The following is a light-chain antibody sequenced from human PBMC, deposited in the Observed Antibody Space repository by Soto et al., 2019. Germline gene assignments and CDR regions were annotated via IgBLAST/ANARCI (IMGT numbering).Light chain of an antibody. CDR3: QQYHSWPHT. CDR2: GAS. Sequence: ETVMTQSPATLSVSPGERATFSCKATQSVTTNLAWYQQKPGQAPRLLIYGASTRPSGIPARFSGSGSGTEFTLSISSLQSEDFAIYHCQQYHSWPHTFGQGTKLEIK. J-gene: IGKJ2*01. CDR1: QSVTTN. V-gene: IGKV3-15*01.